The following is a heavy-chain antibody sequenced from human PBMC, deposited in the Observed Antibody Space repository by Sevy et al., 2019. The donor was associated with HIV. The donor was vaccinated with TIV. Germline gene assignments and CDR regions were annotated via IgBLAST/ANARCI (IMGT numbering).Heavy chain of an antibody. CDR3: AREGGYTSAWSPGNY. CDR1: GFIFNTHA. V-gene: IGHV3-30*04. J-gene: IGHJ4*02. CDR2: ISYDGIIK. Sequence: GGSLRLSCAASGFIFNTHAMHWVRQAPGKGLEWVALISYDGIIKYYADSVKGRLTISRDNSKNTLSLQMNSLRIEDTAVYYCAREGGYTSAWSPGNYWGQGALVTVSS. D-gene: IGHD6-19*01.